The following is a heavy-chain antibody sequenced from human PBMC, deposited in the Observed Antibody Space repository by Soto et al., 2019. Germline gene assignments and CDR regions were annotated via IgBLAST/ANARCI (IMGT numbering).Heavy chain of an antibody. CDR2: IYYSGRT. D-gene: IGHD2-2*01. CDR3: AIHTLVNAPLRFDP. V-gene: IGHV4-39*01. Sequence: SETLSLTCTVSGGSISSSSYYWAWIRQPPGKGLEWVGTIYYSGRTYYNPSLKSRVTISVDTSKNQFSLDLISMTAADTAVYYCAIHTLVNAPLRFDPWCQGTLVTVS. CDR1: GGSISSSSYY. J-gene: IGHJ5*02.